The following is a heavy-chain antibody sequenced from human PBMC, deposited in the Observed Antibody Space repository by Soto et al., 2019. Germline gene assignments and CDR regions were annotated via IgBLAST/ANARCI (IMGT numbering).Heavy chain of an antibody. CDR2: ISSSGLAT. CDR3: ARYGTRGDW. J-gene: IGHJ5*01. D-gene: IGHD3-10*01. V-gene: IGHV3-48*03. CDR1: GFNFRMYE. Sequence: GGSLRLSXQASGFNFRMYEMHWVRKAPGKGLEWVSYISSSGLATYYADFAEGRFTISRDNAKDSLYLHLNSLRVGDTAVYYCARYGTRGDWWGLGTQVTVSS.